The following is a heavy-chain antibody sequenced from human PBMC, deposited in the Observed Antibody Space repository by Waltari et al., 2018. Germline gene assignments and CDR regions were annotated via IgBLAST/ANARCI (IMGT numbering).Heavy chain of an antibody. CDR1: GFTFSSYA. J-gene: IGHJ4*02. CDR2: ISGSGGST. CDR3: AKDRVPFGSAAGKSFFDY. D-gene: IGHD6-13*01. V-gene: IGHV3-23*01. Sequence: EVQLLESGGGLVQPGGSLRLSCAASGFTFSSYAMSWVRQAPGQGLEWVSAISGSGGSTYYADSVKGRFTISRDNSKNTLYLQMNSLRAEDTAVYYCAKDRVPFGSAAGKSFFDYWGQGTLVTVSS.